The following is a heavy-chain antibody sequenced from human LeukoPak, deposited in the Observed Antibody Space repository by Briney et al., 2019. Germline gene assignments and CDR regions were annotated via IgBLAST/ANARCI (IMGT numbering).Heavy chain of an antibody. J-gene: IGHJ6*03. V-gene: IGHV1-69*06. CDR3: ANTPMVRGVDYYYYYMDV. CDR2: IIPIFGTA. Sequence: SVKVSCKASGGTFSSYAISWVRQAPGQGLEWMGGIIPIFGTANYAQKFQGRVTITADKSTSTAYMELSSLRSEDTAVYYCANTPMVRGVDYYYYYMDVWGKGTTVTVSS. CDR1: GGTFSSYA. D-gene: IGHD3-10*01.